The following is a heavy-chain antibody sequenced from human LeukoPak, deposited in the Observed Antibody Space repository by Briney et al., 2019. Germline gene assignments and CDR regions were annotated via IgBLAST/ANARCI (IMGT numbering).Heavy chain of an antibody. CDR1: GYTLTELS. V-gene: IGHV1-24*01. CDR3: ATVFFVVPSNRRTGSGYYHVGGNWFDP. Sequence: ASVKVSCKVSGYTLTELSMHWVRQAPGKGLEWMGGFDPEDGVTIYAQKFQGRVTMTEDTSTDTAYMELSSLRSEDTAVYYCATVFFVVPSNRRTGSGYYHVGGNWFDPWGQGTLVTVSS. CDR2: FDPEDGVT. J-gene: IGHJ5*02. D-gene: IGHD3-22*01.